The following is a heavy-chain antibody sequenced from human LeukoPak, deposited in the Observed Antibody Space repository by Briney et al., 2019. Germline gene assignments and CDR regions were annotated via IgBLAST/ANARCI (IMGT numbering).Heavy chain of an antibody. V-gene: IGHV1-2*02. Sequence: ASVKVSCKASGYTFTDYYMHWVRQAPGQGPAWMGWINPNSGGTNYAQKFQGRVTMTRDTSISTAYMELSRLRSDDTAVYYCARARIYDSSGYNDYWGQGTLVTVSS. CDR2: INPNSGGT. D-gene: IGHD3-22*01. J-gene: IGHJ4*02. CDR3: ARARIYDSSGYNDY. CDR1: GYTFTDYY.